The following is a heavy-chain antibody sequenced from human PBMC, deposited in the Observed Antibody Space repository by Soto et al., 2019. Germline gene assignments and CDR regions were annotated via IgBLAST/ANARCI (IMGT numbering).Heavy chain of an antibody. CDR1: GGSISSYF. D-gene: IGHD5-18*01. V-gene: IGHV4-59*01. CDR3: AREGWLHTNRGFDY. J-gene: IGHJ4*02. CDR2: IHYTGNT. Sequence: SETLSLTWTVSGGSISSYFWSWIRQPPGRGLEWIGHIHYTGNTNYNPSLNPSLKSRLTISVETSKNQFFLKLTSVTAADTAVYFCAREGWLHTNRGFDYWGQGIPVTVSS.